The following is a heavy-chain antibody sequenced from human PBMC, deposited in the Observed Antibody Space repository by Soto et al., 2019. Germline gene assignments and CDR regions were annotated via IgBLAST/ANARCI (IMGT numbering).Heavy chain of an antibody. D-gene: IGHD3-22*01. CDR1: GGSISSYY. CDR2: IYYSGST. CDR3: ARGFHYYDSSGYYS. V-gene: IGHV4-59*01. J-gene: IGHJ4*02. Sequence: PSETLSLTCTVSGGSISSYYWSWIRQPPGKGLEWIGYIYYSGSTNYNPSLKSRVTISVDTSKNQFSLKLSSVTAADTAVYYCARGFHYYDSSGYYSWGQGTLVTVYS.